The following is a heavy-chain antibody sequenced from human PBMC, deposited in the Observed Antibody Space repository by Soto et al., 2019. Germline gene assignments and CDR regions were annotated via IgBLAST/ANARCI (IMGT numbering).Heavy chain of an antibody. CDR3: ARDHYDSWSGHYYYYYMDV. CDR1: GFTVSSNY. CDR2: IYSGGST. Sequence: EVQLVESGGGLVQPGGSLRLSCAASGFTVSSNYMSWVRQAPGKGLEWVSVIYSGGSTYYADSVKGRFTISRDNSKNTLYLQMNSLRAEYTAVYFCARDHYDSWSGHYYYYYMDVWGKGTTVTISS. V-gene: IGHV3-66*01. D-gene: IGHD3-3*01. J-gene: IGHJ6*03.